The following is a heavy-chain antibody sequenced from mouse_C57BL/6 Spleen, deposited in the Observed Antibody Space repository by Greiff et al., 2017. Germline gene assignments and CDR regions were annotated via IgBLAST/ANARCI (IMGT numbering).Heavy chain of an antibody. V-gene: IGHV14-4*01. CDR2: IDPENGDT. CDR1: GFNIKDDY. D-gene: IGHD4-1*01. J-gene: IGHJ2*01. Sequence: VQLQQSGAELVRPGASVKLSCTASGFNIKDDYMHWVKQRPVQGLEWIGWIDPENGDTEYASKFQGKATITADTSSNTAYLQLSSLTSEDTAVYYCTTRTGTDFDYWGQGTTLTVSS. CDR3: TTRTGTDFDY.